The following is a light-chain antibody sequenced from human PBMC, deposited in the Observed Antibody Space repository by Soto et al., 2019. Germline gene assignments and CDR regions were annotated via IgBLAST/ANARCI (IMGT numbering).Light chain of an antibody. CDR2: LNSDGRH. CDR3: QTWDTGIRV. J-gene: IGLJ2*01. CDR1: SGHSNYA. Sequence: QPVLTQSPSASASLGASVKLTCTLSSGHSNYAIAWHQQQPDKGPRFLMKLNSDGRHRKGDGIPDRFSGSSSGAERYLTISSLQSEDEADYYGQTWDTGIRVFGGGTQLTVL. V-gene: IGLV4-69*01.